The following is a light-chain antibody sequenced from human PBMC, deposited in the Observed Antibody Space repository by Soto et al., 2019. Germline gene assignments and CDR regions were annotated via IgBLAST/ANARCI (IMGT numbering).Light chain of an antibody. J-gene: IGLJ2*01. CDR1: SSDVGSYKF. CDR2: EVS. Sequence: QSALTQPPSASGSPGQSVTISCTGTSSDVGSYKFVSWYQQHPGKAPKLMMYEVSKRPSGVPDRFSGSKSGSTASLTVSGLQAEDEADYFCSSYAGNYNLVFGGGTKVTVL. V-gene: IGLV2-8*01. CDR3: SSYAGNYNLV.